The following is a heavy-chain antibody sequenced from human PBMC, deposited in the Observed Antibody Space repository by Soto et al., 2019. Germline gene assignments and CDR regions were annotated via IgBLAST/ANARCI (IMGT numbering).Heavy chain of an antibody. V-gene: IGHV5-51*01. CDR2: IYPDDSVT. CDR1: GYTFTSYW. J-gene: IGHJ4*02. CDR3: ARHGSLTSGWYDPFDY. D-gene: IGHD6-19*01. Sequence: ESLTISCQGSGYTFTSYWIGLARQMPGKGLEWMGIIYPDDSVTRYSPSFRGQVTMSADKSINTAYLQWRSLKASDTAMYYCARHGSLTSGWYDPFDYWGQGTLVTVSS.